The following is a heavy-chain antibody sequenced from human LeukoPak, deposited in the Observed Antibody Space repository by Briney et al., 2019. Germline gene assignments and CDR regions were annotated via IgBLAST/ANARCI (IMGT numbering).Heavy chain of an antibody. Sequence: GESLKISCQGSGYTFTNYRIGWVRQMPGKGLEWMGIIYPGDSGTTYDPSFQGQVTFSVDKSSSTAYLRWSSLKASDTAIYYCARVGVRGVNGRAYFDYWGQGTLVTVSS. V-gene: IGHV5-51*01. D-gene: IGHD3-10*01. CDR2: IYPGDSGT. J-gene: IGHJ4*02. CDR3: ARVGVRGVNGRAYFDY. CDR1: GYTFTNYR.